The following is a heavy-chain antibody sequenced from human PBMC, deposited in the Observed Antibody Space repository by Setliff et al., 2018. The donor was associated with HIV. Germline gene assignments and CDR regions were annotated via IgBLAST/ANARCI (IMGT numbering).Heavy chain of an antibody. CDR3: AREAGGDPVTDYYYYYYMDV. CDR2: IFYSGTT. V-gene: IGHV4-59*01. Sequence: TLSLTCSVSGGSISDYYWSWIRQPPGKGLGWIGYIFYSGTTNYNPSLKSRLTMSVDTSKNQFSLRLNSVTAADTAVYYCAREAGGDPVTDYYYYYYMDVWGKGTTVTVSS. J-gene: IGHJ6*03. CDR1: GGSISDYY. D-gene: IGHD2-21*02.